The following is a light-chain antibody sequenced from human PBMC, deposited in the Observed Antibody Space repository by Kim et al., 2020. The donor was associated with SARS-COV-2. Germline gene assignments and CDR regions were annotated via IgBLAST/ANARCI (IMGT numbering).Light chain of an antibody. Sequence: ASVKLTCTLSSGHSSYAIAWHQQQPEKGPRYLMKLNSDGSHNKGDGIPDRFSGSSSGAERYPTISSLQSEDEADYYCQTWGTGIRVFGGGTKLTVL. CDR2: LNSDGSH. CDR1: SGHSSYA. V-gene: IGLV4-69*01. CDR3: QTWGTGIRV. J-gene: IGLJ3*02.